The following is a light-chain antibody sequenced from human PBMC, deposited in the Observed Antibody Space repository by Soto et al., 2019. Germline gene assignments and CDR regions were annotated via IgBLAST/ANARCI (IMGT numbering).Light chain of an antibody. CDR3: KSYTSSSTVI. CDR2: HVS. V-gene: IGLV2-14*01. Sequence: QSALTQPASVSGSPGQSITISCTGTSSDVGAYTYVSWYQQHPGKAPKLMIYHVSNRPSGVSNRFSGSKSGNTASLTISGLQAEDEADYYCKSYTSSSTVIFGGGTQLTVL. CDR1: SSDVGAYTY. J-gene: IGLJ2*01.